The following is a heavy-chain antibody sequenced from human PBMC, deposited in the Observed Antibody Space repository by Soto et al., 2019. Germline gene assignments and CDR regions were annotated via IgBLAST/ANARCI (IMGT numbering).Heavy chain of an antibody. CDR1: GFTFSDYY. D-gene: IGHD1-7*01. CDR2: ISSSGSTI. Sequence: QVQLVESGGGLVKPGGSLRLSCAASGFTFSDYYMSWIRQAPGKGLEWVSYISSSGSTIYYADSVKGRFTITRDNAKNSLFLQMNSLRAEDTAVYYCARDHRNWNYEGYLYYFDYWGQGTLVTVSS. CDR3: ARDHRNWNYEGYLYYFDY. V-gene: IGHV3-11*01. J-gene: IGHJ4*02.